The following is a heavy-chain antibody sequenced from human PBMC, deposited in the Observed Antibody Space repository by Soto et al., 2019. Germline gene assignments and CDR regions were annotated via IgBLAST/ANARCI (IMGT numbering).Heavy chain of an antibody. V-gene: IGHV1-46*01. J-gene: IGHJ5*02. CDR3: AREVAGYGSGGFDP. CDR1: GYTFTSYY. CDR2: INPSGGST. D-gene: IGHD3-10*01. Sequence: QVQLVQSGAEVKKPGASVKVSCKTSGYTFTSYYMHWVRQAPGQGLEWMGIINPSGGSTSYAQKLQGEVTMTREKSTSTVYMEPSSLISEDTAVYYCAREVAGYGSGGFDPWGQGTLVTVSS.